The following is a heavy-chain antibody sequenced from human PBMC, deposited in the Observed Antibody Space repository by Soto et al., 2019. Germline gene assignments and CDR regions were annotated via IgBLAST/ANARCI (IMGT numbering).Heavy chain of an antibody. CDR2: LSWDRSTV. Sequence: LRLSCVASGSSSDPFTMHWVRELPGKGLEWVAGLSWDRSTVAYADSVQGRFTISRDHAKNSVDLLMDSLRPDDTALYFCAVSSPDIVVLPSSIYFTSWGPGTQVTAPQ. J-gene: IGHJ4*02. CDR1: GSSSDPFT. CDR3: AVSSPDIVVLPSSIYFTS. V-gene: IGHV3-9*02. D-gene: IGHD2-15*01.